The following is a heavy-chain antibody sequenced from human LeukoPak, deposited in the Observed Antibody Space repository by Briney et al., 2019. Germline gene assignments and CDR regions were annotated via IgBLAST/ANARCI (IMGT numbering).Heavy chain of an antibody. D-gene: IGHD3-16*01. V-gene: IGHV1-2*02. Sequence: ASVKVSCKASGYKFIYDYMHWVRQAPGQGIELMGWINPDSGFTNYAQKFKGRVTMTRDTSISTAYLEVRSLTSDDTAVYYCAPTAEAYTSWWKVWGQGTLVTVSS. CDR1: GYKFIYDY. CDR3: APTAEAYTSWWKV. CDR2: INPDSGFT. J-gene: IGHJ4*02.